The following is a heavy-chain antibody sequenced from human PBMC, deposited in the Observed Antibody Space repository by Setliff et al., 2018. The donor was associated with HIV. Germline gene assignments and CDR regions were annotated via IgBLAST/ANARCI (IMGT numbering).Heavy chain of an antibody. CDR2: IHTSDTT. CDR3: ARGVAAAGMLMDV. D-gene: IGHD6-13*01. J-gene: IGHJ6*03. V-gene: IGHV4-4*07. Sequence: TLSLTCTVSGVSTSIHYWVWIRQPAGRGLEWIGRIHTSDTTRYNPSLQSRVAMSVDTSKNQFSLKLTSVSAADTAVYYCARGVAAAGMLMDVWGKGTTVTVSS. CDR1: GVSTSIHY.